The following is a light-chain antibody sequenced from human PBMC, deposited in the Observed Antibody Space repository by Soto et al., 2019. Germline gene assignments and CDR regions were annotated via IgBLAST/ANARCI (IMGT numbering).Light chain of an antibody. V-gene: IGKV3-20*01. CDR2: GAT. CDR1: QSVAGDY. CDR3: QQYGTSVGYT. J-gene: IGKJ2*01. Sequence: ENVLTQSPGILSLSPGERATLSCRASQSVAGDYVAWYQQKPGQPHRLLIYGATSRAPGIPDRFSGSGSGTDFTLTISRLEPEDFAVYFCQQYGTSVGYTFGQGTKVEIK.